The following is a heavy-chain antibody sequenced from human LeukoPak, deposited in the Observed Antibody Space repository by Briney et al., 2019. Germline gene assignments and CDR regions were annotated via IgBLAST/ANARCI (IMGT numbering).Heavy chain of an antibody. Sequence: PSETLSLTCAVYGGSFSGYYWSWIRQPPGKGLEWIGYIYYSGSTNYSPSLKSRVTISVDTSKNQFSLKLSSVTAADTAVYYCASQKTINFYYDSSGYYYNAFDIWGQGTMVTVSS. D-gene: IGHD3-22*01. J-gene: IGHJ3*02. CDR1: GGSFSGYY. CDR2: IYYSGST. CDR3: ASQKTINFYYDSSGYYYNAFDI. V-gene: IGHV4-59*08.